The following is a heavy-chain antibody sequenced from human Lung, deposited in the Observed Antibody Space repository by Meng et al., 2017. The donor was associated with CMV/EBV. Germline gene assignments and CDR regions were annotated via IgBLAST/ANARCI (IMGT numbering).Heavy chain of an antibody. CDR1: GNADSSSNYS. V-gene: IGHV4-30-4*08. Sequence: QESRSVRVTPSQSLSLTVSVTGNADSSSNYSWSWVRQNPGKGMEWIGCINNSGSTGCNPALDSRLIISIEKSQTRFYLLLTSVIAADTAVYYCVSRFPQTNAYHGVFDFWGRGALVTVSS. D-gene: IGHD3-16*01. CDR3: VSRFPQTNAYHGVFDF. CDR2: INNSGST. J-gene: IGHJ4*02.